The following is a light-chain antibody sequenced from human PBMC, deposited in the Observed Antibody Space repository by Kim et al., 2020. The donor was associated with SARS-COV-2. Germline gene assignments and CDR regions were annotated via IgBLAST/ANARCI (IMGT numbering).Light chain of an antibody. CDR3: SSRDISGDRE. CDR2: RTN. V-gene: IGLV3-19*01. Sequence: SSELTQDPAVSVALGQTVRITCQGDDLRDFYTAWYQQKPGQAPVLLIYRTNERPVGIPDRFSGSSAGDTASLIITGAQAEDEADYYCSSRDISGDREVGG. CDR1: DLRDFY. J-gene: IGLJ2*01.